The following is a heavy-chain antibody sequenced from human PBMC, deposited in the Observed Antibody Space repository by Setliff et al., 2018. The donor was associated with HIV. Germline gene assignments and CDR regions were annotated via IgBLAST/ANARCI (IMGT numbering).Heavy chain of an antibody. CDR1: GDSIDRSNFF. CDR3: ARGGAFCGRDSCYYLDY. V-gene: IGHV4-31*01. D-gene: IGHD2-21*01. CDR2: IYYSGSA. Sequence: SETLSLTCTVSGDSIDRSNFFWTWIRQHPGKGLEWIGYIYYSGSATYNPSLKSQASMSVDTSRNEFPLKFSSVTAAVTAVYFCARGGAFCGRDSCYYLDYWGQGNPVTVSS. J-gene: IGHJ4*02.